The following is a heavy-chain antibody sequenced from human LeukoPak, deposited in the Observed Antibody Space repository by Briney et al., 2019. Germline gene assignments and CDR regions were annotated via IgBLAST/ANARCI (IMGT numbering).Heavy chain of an antibody. CDR3: ARGSSGYYPYYFDY. J-gene: IGHJ4*02. V-gene: IGHV4-61*02. CDR2: LYTSGST. CDR1: GGSISSGSYY. Sequence: SQTLSLTCTVSGGSISSGSYYWSWIRQPAGKGLEWIGRLYTSGSTNYNPSLKSRVTISVDTSKNQFSLKLSSVTAADTAVYYCARGSSGYYPYYFDYWGQGTLVTVSS. D-gene: IGHD3-22*01.